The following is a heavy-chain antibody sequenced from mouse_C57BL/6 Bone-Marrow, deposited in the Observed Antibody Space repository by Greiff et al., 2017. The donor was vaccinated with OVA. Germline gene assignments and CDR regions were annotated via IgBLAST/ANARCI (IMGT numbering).Heavy chain of an antibody. CDR1: GYTFTSYW. V-gene: IGHV1-64*01. CDR3: AREVTTVGDMDY. D-gene: IGHD1-1*01. CDR2: IHPSSGST. J-gene: IGHJ4*01. Sequence: QVQLQQPGAELVKPGASVKLSCKASGYTFTSYWMHWVKQRPGQGLEWIGMIHPSSGSTNYNEKFKSKATLTVDKSSSTAYMQLSSLTSEDSAVYSCAREVTTVGDMDYWGQGTSLTVSS.